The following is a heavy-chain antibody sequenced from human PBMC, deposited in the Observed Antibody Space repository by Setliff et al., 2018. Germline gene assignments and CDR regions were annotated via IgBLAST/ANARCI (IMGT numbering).Heavy chain of an antibody. D-gene: IGHD3-10*01. CDR2: MNPNSGNT. J-gene: IGHJ6*03. CDR1: GYTFTSYD. V-gene: IGHV1-8*03. Sequence: ASLKVSCKASGYTFTSYDINWVRQATGQGLEWMGWMNPNSGNTGYAQKFQGRVTITRNTSISTAYMELSSLRSEDTAVYYCARGPSYGSGSYYMDVWGKGTTVTVSS. CDR3: ARGPSYGSGSYYMDV.